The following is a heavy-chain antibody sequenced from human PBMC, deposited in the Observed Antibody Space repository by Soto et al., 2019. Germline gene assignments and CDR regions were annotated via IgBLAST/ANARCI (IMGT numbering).Heavy chain of an antibody. J-gene: IGHJ5*02. D-gene: IGHD3-10*01. CDR1: GGSISSGGYY. Sequence: QVQLQESGPGLVKPSQTLSLTCTVSGGSISSGGYYWSWIRQHPGKGLEWIGYIYYSGSTYYNPSLKSRVTISVDTSKIQFSLKLSSVTAADTAVYYCARAHWVRGVIWDWFDPWGQGTLVTVSS. CDR3: ARAHWVRGVIWDWFDP. CDR2: IYYSGST. V-gene: IGHV4-31*03.